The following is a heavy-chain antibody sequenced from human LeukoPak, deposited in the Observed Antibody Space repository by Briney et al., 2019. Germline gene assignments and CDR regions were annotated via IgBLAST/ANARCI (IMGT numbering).Heavy chain of an antibody. J-gene: IGHJ3*02. D-gene: IGHD6-13*01. CDR3: ASMAAAGFGDAFDI. Sequence: ASVKVSCKASGYTFTSYDINWVRQATGQGLEWMGWMNPNSGNTGYAQKFQGRVTMTRNTSISTAYMELSSLRSEDTAVYYCASMAAAGFGDAFDIWGQGTMVTVSS. V-gene: IGHV1-8*01. CDR1: GYTFTSYD. CDR2: MNPNSGNT.